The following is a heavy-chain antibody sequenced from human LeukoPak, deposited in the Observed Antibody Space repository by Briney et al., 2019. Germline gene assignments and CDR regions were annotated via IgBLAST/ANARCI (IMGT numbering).Heavy chain of an antibody. J-gene: IGHJ6*03. D-gene: IGHD2-2*02. Sequence: SETLSLTCAVYCGSFSGYYWSWIRQPPGKGLEWIGEINHSGSNNYNPSLKSRVTISVDTSKNQFSLKLSSVTAADTAVYYCARVAAEVVGVPGAIGFGWLRRDYYYMDVWGKGTTVTVSS. CDR2: INHSGSN. CDR1: CGSFSGYY. V-gene: IGHV4-34*01. CDR3: ARVAAEVVGVPGAIGFGWLRRDYYYMDV.